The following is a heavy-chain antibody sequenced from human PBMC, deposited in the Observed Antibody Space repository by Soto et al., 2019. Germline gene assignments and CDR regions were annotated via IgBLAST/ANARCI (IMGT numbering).Heavy chain of an antibody. CDR2: IYYSGST. CDR1: GGSISSSSYY. D-gene: IGHD6-13*01. Sequence: QLQLQESGPGLVKPSGTLSLTCTVSGGSISSSSYYWGWIRQPPGKGLEWIGSIYYSGSTYYNPSLKSRVTISVDTSKNQFSLKLSSVTAADTAVYYCARHGSLVRNAFDIWGQGTMVTVSS. J-gene: IGHJ3*02. V-gene: IGHV4-39*01. CDR3: ARHGSLVRNAFDI.